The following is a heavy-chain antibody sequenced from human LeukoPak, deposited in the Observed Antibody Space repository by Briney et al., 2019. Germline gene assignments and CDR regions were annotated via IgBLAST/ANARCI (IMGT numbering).Heavy chain of an antibody. CDR3: ARHEVTGWAATPNHFDY. J-gene: IGHJ4*02. CDR2: IYYSGST. D-gene: IGHD2-2*02. CDR1: GGSISSSSYY. V-gene: IGHV4-39*01. Sequence: SSETLPLTCTVSGGSISSSSYYWGWIRQPPGKGLEWIGSIYYSGSTYYNPSLKSRVTISVDTSKNQFSLKLSSVTAADTAVYYCARHEVTGWAATPNHFDYWGQGTLVTVSS.